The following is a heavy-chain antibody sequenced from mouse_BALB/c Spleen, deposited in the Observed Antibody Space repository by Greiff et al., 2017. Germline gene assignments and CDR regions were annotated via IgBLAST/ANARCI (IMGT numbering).Heavy chain of an antibody. Sequence: EVQLQQSGTVLARPGASVKMSCKASGYSFTSYWMHWVKQRPGQGLEWIGAIYPGNSDTSYNQKFKGKAKLTAVTSASTAYMELSSLTNEDSAVYYCTRKRDYRYDWFAYWGQGTLVTVSA. J-gene: IGHJ3*01. CDR3: TRKRDYRYDWFAY. CDR1: GYSFTSYW. V-gene: IGHV1-5*01. D-gene: IGHD2-14*01. CDR2: IYPGNSDT.